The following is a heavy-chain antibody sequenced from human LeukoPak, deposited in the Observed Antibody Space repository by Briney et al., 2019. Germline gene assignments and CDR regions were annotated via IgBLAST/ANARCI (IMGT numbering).Heavy chain of an antibody. J-gene: IGHJ4*02. CDR3: ASKRSSGYYYVQAFDY. V-gene: IGHV1-69*13. D-gene: IGHD3-22*01. Sequence: ASVKVSGKASGGTFSSYAISWVRQAPGEGLEGMGGIIPIFGTANYAQKFQGRVTITADESTSTAYMELSSLRSEDTAVYYCASKRSSGYYYVQAFDYWGQGTLVTVSS. CDR1: GGTFSSYA. CDR2: IIPIFGTA.